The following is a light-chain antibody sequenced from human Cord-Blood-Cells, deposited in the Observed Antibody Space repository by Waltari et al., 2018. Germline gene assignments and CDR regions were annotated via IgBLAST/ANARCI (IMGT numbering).Light chain of an antibody. V-gene: IGKV1-39*01. Sequence: DIQMTQSPSSLSASVGDRVTITCRASQSISSYLNWYQQKPGKAPKPLIYSASSLQSGVPSRFSGSGSVTDFTLTISSLQPEDFATYYCQQSYSTPPTFGQGTKVEIK. J-gene: IGKJ1*01. CDR3: QQSYSTPPT. CDR1: QSISSY. CDR2: SAS.